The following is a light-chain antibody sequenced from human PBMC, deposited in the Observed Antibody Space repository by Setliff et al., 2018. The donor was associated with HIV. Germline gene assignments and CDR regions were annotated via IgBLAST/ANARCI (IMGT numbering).Light chain of an antibody. J-gene: IGLJ1*01. CDR3: ASWDDSLNGYV. CDR2: STT. V-gene: IGLV1-44*01. CDR1: SSNVGDNA. Sequence: QSALTQPPSASGAPGQKVIISCSGSSSNVGDNAVSWYQQFTGAAPKLIIYSTTLRPSGVPARFSGSKSGTSASLAISGLHSEDEADYFCASWDDSLNGYVFGTGTKVTVL.